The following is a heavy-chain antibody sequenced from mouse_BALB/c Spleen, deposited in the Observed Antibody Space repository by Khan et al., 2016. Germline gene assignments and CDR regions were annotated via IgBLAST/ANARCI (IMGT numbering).Heavy chain of an antibody. CDR3: SIMVYSVGADDGMFY. Sequence: QIQLVQSGPELKKPGETVKISCKASGYTFTNYGMNWVKQAPGKGLKWMGWMNTYTGESTYPDDFKGRFAFSLETSASTAYLQITTLDDEGMATYFCSIMVYSVGADDGMFYWGQGTSVSVSS. D-gene: IGHD2-2*01. V-gene: IGHV9-1*02. J-gene: IGHJ4*01. CDR1: GYTFTNYG. CDR2: MNTYTGES.